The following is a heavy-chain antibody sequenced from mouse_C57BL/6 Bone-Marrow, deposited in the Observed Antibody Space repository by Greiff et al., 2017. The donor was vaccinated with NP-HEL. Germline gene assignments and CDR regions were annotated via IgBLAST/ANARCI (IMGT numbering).Heavy chain of an antibody. CDR2: IDPETGGT. CDR1: GYTFTDYE. CDR3: TRFSYYCGSTFLDY. Sequence: QVQLQQSGAELVRPGASVTLSCKASGYTFTDYEMHWVKQTPVHGLEWIGAIDPETGGTAYNQKFKGKAILTADKSSSTAYMELRSLTSEDSAVYYCTRFSYYCGSTFLDYWGQGTTLTVSS. J-gene: IGHJ2*01. V-gene: IGHV1-15*01. D-gene: IGHD1-1*01.